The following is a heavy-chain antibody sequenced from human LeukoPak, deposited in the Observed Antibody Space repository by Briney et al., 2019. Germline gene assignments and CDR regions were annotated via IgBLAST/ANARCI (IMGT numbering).Heavy chain of an antibody. Sequence: GGSLRLSCEDSGFTFRSYEMNWVRQAPGKGLEWIAYLSSSGSAFSYADSVKGRFTIARDNAKNSVYLEMNSLRAEDTAVYYCARDLWHIARYGHYMDVWGKGTTVTISS. D-gene: IGHD2-21*01. CDR3: ARDLWHIARYGHYMDV. V-gene: IGHV3-48*03. J-gene: IGHJ6*03. CDR1: GFTFRSYE. CDR2: LSSSGSAF.